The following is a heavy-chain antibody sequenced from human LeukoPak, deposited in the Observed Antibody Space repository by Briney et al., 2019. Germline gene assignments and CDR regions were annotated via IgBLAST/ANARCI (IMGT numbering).Heavy chain of an antibody. Sequence: ASVKVSCKASGGTFSSYAISWVRQAPGQGLEWMGGIIPIFGTANYAQKFQGRVTITTDESTSTAYMELSSLRSEDTAVYYCGSGPYYYYYMDVWGKGTPVTVSS. V-gene: IGHV1-69*05. D-gene: IGHD2-15*01. CDR2: IIPIFGTA. CDR1: GGTFSSYA. J-gene: IGHJ6*03. CDR3: GSGPYYYYYMDV.